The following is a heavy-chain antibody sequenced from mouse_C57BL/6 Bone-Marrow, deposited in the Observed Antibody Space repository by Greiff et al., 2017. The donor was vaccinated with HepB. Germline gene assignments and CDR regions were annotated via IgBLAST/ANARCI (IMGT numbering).Heavy chain of an antibody. V-gene: IGHV5-4*01. CDR1: GFTFSSYA. CDR2: ISDGGSYT. CDR3: ARDRVNWDNSYFDV. Sequence: EVKLVESGGGLVKPGGSLKLSCAASGFTFSSYAMSWVRQTPEKRLEWVATISDGGSYTYYPDNVKGRFTISRDNAKNNLYLQMSHLKYEDTAMYYCARDRVNWDNSYFDVCGTGTTVTVSS. D-gene: IGHD4-1*01. J-gene: IGHJ1*03.